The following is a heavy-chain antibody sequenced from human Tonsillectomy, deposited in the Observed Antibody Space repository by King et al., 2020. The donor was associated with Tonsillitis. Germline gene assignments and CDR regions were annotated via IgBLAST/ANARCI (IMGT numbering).Heavy chain of an antibody. J-gene: IGHJ3*02. CDR2: IYYSGST. Sequence: VQLQESGPGLVKPSETLSLTCTVSGGSVRTYYWSWIRQPPGKGLEWIGYIYYSGSTNYNPSLKSRVTISVATSQNQFSLNLRSVTAADTALYYCARDGHYYDSTGYYYSDAFDIWGQGTLVTVSS. D-gene: IGHD3-22*01. CDR3: ARDGHYYDSTGYYYSDAFDI. V-gene: IGHV4-59*02. CDR1: GGSVRTYY.